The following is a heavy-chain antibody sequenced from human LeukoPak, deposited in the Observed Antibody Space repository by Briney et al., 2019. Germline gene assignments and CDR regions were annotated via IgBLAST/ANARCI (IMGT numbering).Heavy chain of an antibody. D-gene: IGHD1-26*01. V-gene: IGHV1-69*13. CDR2: IISIFGTA. J-gene: IGHJ4*02. Sequence: GASVKVSCKASGGTFSSYAISWVRQAPGQGLEWMGGIISIFGTANYAQKFQGRVTITADESTSTPYMELSSLRSEDTAVYYCARAASGSYRYYFDYWGQGTLVTVSS. CDR3: ARAASGSYRYYFDY. CDR1: GGTFSSYA.